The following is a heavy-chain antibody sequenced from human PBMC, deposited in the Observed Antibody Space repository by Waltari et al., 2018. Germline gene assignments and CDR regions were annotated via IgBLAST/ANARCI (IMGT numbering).Heavy chain of an antibody. CDR1: GYTLTELS. D-gene: IGHD1-1*01. CDR2: FEPEDGGK. Sequence: QVQLVQSGAEVKKPGASVKVSCKVSGYTLTELSMHWVRQAPGKGLEWMGGFEPEDGGKIYAKEFQGRGTMTEDTSTDTAYMELSSLRSEDTAVYYCATSKVQRDWVGKEYYFDYWGQGTLVTVSS. CDR3: ATSKVQRDWVGKEYYFDY. J-gene: IGHJ4*02. V-gene: IGHV1-24*01.